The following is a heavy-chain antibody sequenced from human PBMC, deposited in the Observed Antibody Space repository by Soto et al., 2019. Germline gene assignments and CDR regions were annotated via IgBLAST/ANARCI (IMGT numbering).Heavy chain of an antibody. Sequence: EVQVVESGGGLVQPGGSLRLSCAASGFTFSSNSMNWVRQAPGKGLEWISYISSSSTIYADSVKGRFTISRDNAKNSLYLHMNSLTDEDTAVYYCARVIWSGHLTSDLWGQGTLVTVSS. CDR1: GFTFSSNS. J-gene: IGHJ5*02. V-gene: IGHV3-48*02. CDR2: ISSSSTI. CDR3: ARVIWSGHLTSDL. D-gene: IGHD3-3*01.